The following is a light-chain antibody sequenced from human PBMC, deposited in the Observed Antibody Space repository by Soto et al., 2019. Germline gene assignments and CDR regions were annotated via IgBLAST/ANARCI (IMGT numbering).Light chain of an antibody. CDR3: QKYTSAPRT. CDR2: AAS. V-gene: IGKV1-27*01. J-gene: IGKJ1*01. CDR1: QGITSF. Sequence: DIQMTQSPSSLSASVGDRVTITCRASQGITSFLAWYQQKPGKVPKLLIYAASTLQSGVPSRFRGGGSGTHFTLTITSLQPEDVATYYCQKYTSAPRTFGQGTKVEI.